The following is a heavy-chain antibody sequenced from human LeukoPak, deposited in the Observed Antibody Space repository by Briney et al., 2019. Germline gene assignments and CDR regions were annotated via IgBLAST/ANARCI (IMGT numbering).Heavy chain of an antibody. V-gene: IGHV3-11*01. Sequence: PGGSLRLSCAASGFTFSDYYMSWIRQAPGKGLEWVSYISSSGSTIYYADSVKGRFTISRDNAKNSLYLQMNSLRAEGTAVYYCARDKYSYGSVDYYYMDVWGKGTTVTVSS. CDR1: GFTFSDYY. J-gene: IGHJ6*03. D-gene: IGHD5-18*01. CDR2: ISSSGSTI. CDR3: ARDKYSYGSVDYYYMDV.